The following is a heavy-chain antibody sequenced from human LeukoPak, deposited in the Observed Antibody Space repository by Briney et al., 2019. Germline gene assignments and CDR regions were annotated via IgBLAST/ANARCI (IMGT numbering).Heavy chain of an antibody. Sequence: GRSLRLSCAASGFTFSSYAMHWVRQAPGKGLEWVAVISYDGSNKYYADSVKGRFTISRDNSKNTLYLQMNSLRAEDTAVYYCAKDLIAVAGTLGYWGQGTLVTVSS. CDR3: AKDLIAVAGTLGY. D-gene: IGHD6-19*01. J-gene: IGHJ4*02. CDR2: ISYDGSNK. CDR1: GFTFSSYA. V-gene: IGHV3-30*04.